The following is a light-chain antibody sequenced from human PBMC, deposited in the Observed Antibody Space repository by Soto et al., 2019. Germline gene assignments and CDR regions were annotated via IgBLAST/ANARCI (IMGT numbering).Light chain of an antibody. J-gene: IGLJ1*01. CDR2: EGT. CDR1: SSDVGTYNL. Sequence: QSVLTQPASGSGSPGHSITISCTGTSSDVGTYNLVSWYQQHPGKAPKLMVYEGTKRPSGVSNRFSGSKSGNTASLTISGLQAEDEADYYCCSYVGSSTYVFGTGTKVTVL. CDR3: CSYVGSSTYV. V-gene: IGLV2-23*01.